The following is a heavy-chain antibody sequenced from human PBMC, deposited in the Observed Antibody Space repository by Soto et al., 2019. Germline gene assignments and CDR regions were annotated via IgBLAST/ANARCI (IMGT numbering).Heavy chain of an antibody. J-gene: IGHJ5*02. D-gene: IGHD2-21*01. Sequence: SDTLSLTCRACGAAVYSGKYYWSWIRQVPGKGLEWIGHIYVTGAVDYNPSLRDRITISQDTSERQFSLNLRLVTAADTAVYYCARLRIATNNYKWFDPWGQGTLVTVSS. CDR2: IYVTGAV. CDR3: ARLRIATNNYKWFDP. V-gene: IGHV4-31*03. CDR1: GAAVYSGKYY.